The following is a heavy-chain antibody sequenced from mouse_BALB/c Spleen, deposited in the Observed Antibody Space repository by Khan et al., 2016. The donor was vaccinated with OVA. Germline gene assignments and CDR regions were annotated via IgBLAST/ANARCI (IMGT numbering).Heavy chain of an antibody. J-gene: IGHJ3*01. CDR1: GYSFTSYY. V-gene: IGHV1S135*01. CDR2: IDPFSGGT. CDR3: KKHGYAAWFTY. Sequence: QLQESGPELMKPGASVKISCKASGYSFTSYYIHWVMQSHGKSLEWIGYIDPFSGGTTYNQKFKGKATLTVDTSSSTAYIHISNLTSEDSAVYYCKKHGYAAWFTYWGQGTMVTVSA. D-gene: IGHD2-2*01.